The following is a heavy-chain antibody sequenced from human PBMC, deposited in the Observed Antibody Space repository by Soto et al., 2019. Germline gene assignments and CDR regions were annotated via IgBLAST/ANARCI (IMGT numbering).Heavy chain of an antibody. CDR1: GGIFTNNA. Sequence: QVQVVQSGAEVKKPGSSVKVSCKVSGGIFTNNAISWVGQAPGQGLVWLGGVIPLFDTAYYAQIFRGRLRISADGATTTAYMELSGLTSADTAVYFCATGGHNDGYNFYHGMDVWGQGTTVTVS. CDR3: ATGGHNDGYNFYHGMDV. J-gene: IGHJ6*02. CDR2: VIPLFDTA. D-gene: IGHD5-18*01. V-gene: IGHV1-69*01.